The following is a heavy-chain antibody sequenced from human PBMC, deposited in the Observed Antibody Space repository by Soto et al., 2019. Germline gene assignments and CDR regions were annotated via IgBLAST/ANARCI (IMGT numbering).Heavy chain of an antibody. CDR2: ISAYNGNT. Sequence: GASVKVSCKASGYTFTSYGISWVRQAPGQGLEWMGWISAYNGNTNYAQKLQGRVTMTTDTSTSTAYMELRSLGSDDTAVYYCAREASYYDFWSGYSNYYYGMDVWGQVTTVTVSS. D-gene: IGHD3-3*01. CDR1: GYTFTSYG. CDR3: AREASYYDFWSGYSNYYYGMDV. J-gene: IGHJ6*02. V-gene: IGHV1-18*01.